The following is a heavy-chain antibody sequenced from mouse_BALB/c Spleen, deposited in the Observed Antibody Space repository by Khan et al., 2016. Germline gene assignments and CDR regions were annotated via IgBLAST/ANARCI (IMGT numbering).Heavy chain of an antibody. J-gene: IGHJ2*01. CDR3: SRGYDSTSHFDY. D-gene: IGHD2-14*01. V-gene: IGHV14-3*02. CDR1: GFNIQDTY. CDR2: IDPANDNT. Sequence: VQLQQSGAELVKPGASVKLSCTASGFNIQDTYMHWVKQRPEQGLEWMGRIDPANDNTKYDPKFQGKATITADTSSNTAYLQLSSLTSEDTAVYFCSRGYDSTSHFDYWGQGTTLTVSS.